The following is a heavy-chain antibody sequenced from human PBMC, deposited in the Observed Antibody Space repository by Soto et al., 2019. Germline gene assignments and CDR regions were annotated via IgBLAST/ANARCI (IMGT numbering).Heavy chain of an antibody. Sequence: QVQLQESGPGLVRPSETLSLSCSVTGASIRTFYWSWIRQPPGQRLEWLGYIHNSGDSIYNPSLKSRVSLSVDTTKNQVSLRLTSMTAADTAVYYCARGNHYGSVSYFFDYWGQGNLVTVSS. CDR1: GASIRTFY. V-gene: IGHV4-59*01. J-gene: IGHJ4*02. CDR3: ARGNHYGSVSYFFDY. D-gene: IGHD3-10*01. CDR2: IHNSGDS.